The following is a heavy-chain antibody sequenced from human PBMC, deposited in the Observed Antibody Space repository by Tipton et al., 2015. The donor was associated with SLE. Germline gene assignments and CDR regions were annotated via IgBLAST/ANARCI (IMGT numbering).Heavy chain of an antibody. CDR2: IYYSGST. Sequence: TLSLTCAVSGGSISSGFYFWGWVRQPPGKGLEWIGNIYYSGSTYYNPSLQSRVTISLDKSKNQFSLRLSSVTAADTAVYYCTRGGFREPDDFYYGMDVWGQGTPVTVSS. V-gene: IGHV4-30-2*01. J-gene: IGHJ6*02. CDR1: GGSISSGFYF. D-gene: IGHD3-10*01. CDR3: TRGGFREPDDFYYGMDV.